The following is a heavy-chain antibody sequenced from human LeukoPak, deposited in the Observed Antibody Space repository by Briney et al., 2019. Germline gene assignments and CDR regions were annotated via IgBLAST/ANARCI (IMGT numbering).Heavy chain of an antibody. D-gene: IGHD6-13*01. J-gene: IGHJ6*02. CDR2: IWYDGSNK. Sequence: PGGSLRLSCAASGFTFSSYGMHWVRQAPGQGLEWVAVIWYDGSNKYYADSVKGRFTISRDNSKNTLYLQMNSLRAEDTAVYYCARAGSQQDGMDVWGQGTTVTVSS. CDR1: GFTFSSYG. V-gene: IGHV3-33*01. CDR3: ARAGSQQDGMDV.